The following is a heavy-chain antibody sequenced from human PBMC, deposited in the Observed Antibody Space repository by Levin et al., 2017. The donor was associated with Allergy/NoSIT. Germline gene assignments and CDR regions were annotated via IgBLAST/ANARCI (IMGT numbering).Heavy chain of an antibody. V-gene: IGHV3-48*01. Sequence: GGSLRLSCAASGFTFSSYSMNWVRQAPGKGLEWVSYISSSSTIYYADSVKGRFTISRDNAKNSLYLQMNSLRAEDTAVYYCASPSKPYSSGWEFDYWGQGTLVTVSS. CDR1: GFTFSSYS. CDR3: ASPSKPYSSGWEFDY. D-gene: IGHD6-19*01. J-gene: IGHJ4*02. CDR2: ISSSSTI.